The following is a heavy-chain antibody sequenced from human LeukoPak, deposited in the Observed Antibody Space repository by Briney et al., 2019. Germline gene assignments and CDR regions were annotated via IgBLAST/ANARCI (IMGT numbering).Heavy chain of an antibody. D-gene: IGHD3-10*01. V-gene: IGHV5-10-1*01. CDR3: ATTTTTSYYYGSGSYLPTDY. J-gene: IGHJ4*02. CDR2: IDLSDSYT. CDR1: GYSFTSYW. Sequence: GESLRISCQGSGYSFTSYWISWVRQMPGKGLEWMGRIDLSDSYTNYSPSFQGHVTISADKSISTAYLQWSSLKASDTAMYYCATTTTTSYYYGSGSYLPTDYWGQGTLVTVSS.